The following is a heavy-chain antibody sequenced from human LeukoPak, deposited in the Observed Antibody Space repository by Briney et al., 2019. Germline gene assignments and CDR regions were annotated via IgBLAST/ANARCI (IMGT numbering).Heavy chain of an antibody. V-gene: IGHV3-30*18. CDR2: ISYDGSNK. Sequence: GGSLRLSCAASGFTFSSYGMHWVRQAPGKGLEWVAVISYDGSNKYYADSVKGRITISRDNSKNTLYLQMNSLRAEDTAVYYCAKDNVALFDYWGQGTLVTVSS. J-gene: IGHJ4*02. CDR3: AKDNVALFDY. CDR1: GFTFSSYG. D-gene: IGHD2-21*01.